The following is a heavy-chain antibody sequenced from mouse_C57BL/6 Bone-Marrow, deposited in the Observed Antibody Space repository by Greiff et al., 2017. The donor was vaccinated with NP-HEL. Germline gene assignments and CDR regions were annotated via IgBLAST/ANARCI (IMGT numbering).Heavy chain of an antibody. CDR3: AKGGLWLRDYYAMDY. Sequence: VQLQQSGPGLVQPSQSLSITCTVSGFSFTSYGVHWVRQSPGKGLEWLGVIWSGGSTDYNADFISRLSISKDNSKSQVFFKMNSLQADDTAIYYCAKGGLWLRDYYAMDYWGQGTSVTVSS. CDR2: IWSGGST. D-gene: IGHD3-1*01. J-gene: IGHJ4*01. V-gene: IGHV2-2*01. CDR1: GFSFTSYG.